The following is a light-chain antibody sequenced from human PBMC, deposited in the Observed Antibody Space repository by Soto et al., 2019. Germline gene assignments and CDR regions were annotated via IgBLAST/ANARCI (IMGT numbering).Light chain of an antibody. CDR1: QGISSY. CDR2: AAS. J-gene: IGKJ5*01. V-gene: IGKV1-9*01. CDR3: QQYDNLPA. Sequence: IQLTQSPSSLSASAGDRVTITCRASQGISSYLAWYQQKPGKAPKLLIHAASTLQSGVPSRFSGSGSGTDFTFTISSLQPEDIATYYCQQYDNLPAFGQGTRLEIK.